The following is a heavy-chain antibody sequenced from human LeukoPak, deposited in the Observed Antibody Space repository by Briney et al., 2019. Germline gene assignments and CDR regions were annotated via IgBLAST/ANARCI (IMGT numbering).Heavy chain of an antibody. CDR3: VRNLAVAGTRFDS. D-gene: IGHD6-19*01. CDR1: GFTFRNYW. V-gene: IGHV3-7*03. CDR2: IKQDGSDR. Sequence: GGSLRLSCAASGFTFRNYWMSWVRQAPGTGLEWVANIKQDGSDRNYVTSVRGRFTISRDNAESSLYLQMNSLRAEDTAVYYCVRNLAVAGTRFDSWGQGTLVTVSS. J-gene: IGHJ4*02.